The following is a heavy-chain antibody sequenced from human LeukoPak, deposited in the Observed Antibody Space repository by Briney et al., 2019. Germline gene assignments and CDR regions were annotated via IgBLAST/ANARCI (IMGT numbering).Heavy chain of an antibody. CDR2: IWNDGSNT. J-gene: IGHJ4*02. CDR1: GITFSSFG. Sequence: GGSLRLSCAASGITFSSFGMHWVRQAPGKGLEWVAVIWNDGSNTYYADSVRGRFTISRDNSKNTLYLQMNSQRAEDTAVYYCANRDCSGGSCYPNHWGQGTLVTVSS. V-gene: IGHV3-33*06. D-gene: IGHD2-15*01. CDR3: ANRDCSGGSCYPNH.